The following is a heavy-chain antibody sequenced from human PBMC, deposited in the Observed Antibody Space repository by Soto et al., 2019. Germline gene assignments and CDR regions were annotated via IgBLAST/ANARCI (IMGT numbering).Heavy chain of an antibody. CDR3: ASGIQLWLRRINNGYSG. D-gene: IGHD5-18*01. CDR2: IIPMFGTA. Sequence: QVQLVQSGAEVKKPESSVKVSCKAPGGTFSTYAISWVRQAPGQGLEWMGGIIPMFGTANYAQRFQDRVTITAEESRNTVYMELSSLRSEDTAVYFCASGIQLWLRRINNGYSGWGQGTLVTVSS. J-gene: IGHJ4*02. CDR1: GGTFSTYA. V-gene: IGHV1-69*12.